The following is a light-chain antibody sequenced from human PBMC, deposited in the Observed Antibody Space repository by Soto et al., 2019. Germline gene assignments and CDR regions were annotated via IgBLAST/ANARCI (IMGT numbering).Light chain of an antibody. CDR2: GAS. CDR3: QQYNNWPIT. CDR1: QNVLSN. Sequence: EIVMTQSPATLSVSPGERATLSCRASQNVLSNLAWYQQKPGQAPRLLIYGASTRATGLPARFSGSWSGTQFTLTISSLQSEDFAVYYCQQYNNWPITFGQGTRLEIK. J-gene: IGKJ5*01. V-gene: IGKV3-15*01.